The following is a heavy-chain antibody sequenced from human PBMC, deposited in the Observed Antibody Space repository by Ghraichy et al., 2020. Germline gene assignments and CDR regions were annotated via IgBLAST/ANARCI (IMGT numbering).Heavy chain of an antibody. D-gene: IGHD1/OR15-1a*01. CDR2: VHYSGST. CDR3: ARTRTGMVPYYFDH. CDR1: GYSISSSNW. V-gene: IGHV4-28*01. Sequence: ETLSLTCAVSGYSISSSNWWGWIRQPPGKGLEWIGYVHYSGSTYYNPTLKSRVTISVGTSKNQFSLRLRSVTAVDTAVYYCARTRTGMVPYYFDHWGQGTLVTVSS. J-gene: IGHJ4*02.